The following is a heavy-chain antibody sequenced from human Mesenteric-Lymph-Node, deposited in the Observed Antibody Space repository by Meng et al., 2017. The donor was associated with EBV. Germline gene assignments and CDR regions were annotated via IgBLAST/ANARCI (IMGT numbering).Heavy chain of an antibody. CDR1: GDSISTSNW. Sequence: QVHLPESGLGLVKPSGTLALTCAASGDSISTSNWWTWVRQPPGKGLEWIGEIYHGGYTNYNPSLKSRVTISVDMSKNQFSLKLSSVTAADTAVYYCARLLAVPGTPSNTFDFWGQGTLVTASS. CDR2: IYHGGYT. V-gene: IGHV4-4*02. CDR3: ARLLAVPGTPSNTFDF. J-gene: IGHJ4*02. D-gene: IGHD1-1*01.